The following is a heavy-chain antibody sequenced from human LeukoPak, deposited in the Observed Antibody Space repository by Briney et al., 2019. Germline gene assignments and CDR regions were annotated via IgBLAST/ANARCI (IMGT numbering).Heavy chain of an antibody. V-gene: IGHV3-30*18. J-gene: IGHJ4*02. D-gene: IGHD5-12*01. CDR1: GFTFSSYG. CDR2: ISYDGSNK. Sequence: PGRSLRLSCTASGFTFSSYGMHWVRQAPGKGLEWVAVISYDGSNKYYADSVKGRFTMSRDNSKNTLYLQMNSLRAEDTAVYYCAKDPLGGVAQADFDSWGQGTLVTVSS. CDR3: AKDPLGGVAQADFDS.